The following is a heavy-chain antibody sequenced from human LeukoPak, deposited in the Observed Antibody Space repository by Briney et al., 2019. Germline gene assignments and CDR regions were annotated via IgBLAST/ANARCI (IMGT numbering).Heavy chain of an antibody. CDR2: ISGSGGST. D-gene: IGHD3-10*01. V-gene: IGHV3-23*01. Sequence: GGSLRLSCAASGFTFSSYAMSWVRQAPGKGLEWVSAISGSGGSTYYADSVKGRFTISRDNSKNTLYLQMNSLRAEDTAVYYCKSRGVSFYYYGIHVWGQGTTVTVSS. CDR1: GFTFSSYA. J-gene: IGHJ6*02. CDR3: KSRGVSFYYYGIHV.